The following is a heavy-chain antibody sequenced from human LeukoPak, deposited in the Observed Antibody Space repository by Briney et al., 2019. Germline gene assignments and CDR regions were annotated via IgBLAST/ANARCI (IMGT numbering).Heavy chain of an antibody. V-gene: IGHV4-59*01. Sequence: SETLSLTCTVSGGSISSYYWSWIRQPPGQGLEWMGDIYYSGSTNYNPSLKSRVTISVDTSKNQFSLKLSSVTAADTAVYYCARGSLDYYGSGSYYNALGAFDIWGQGTMVTVSS. CDR2: IYYSGST. J-gene: IGHJ3*02. CDR1: GGSISSYY. D-gene: IGHD3-10*01. CDR3: ARGSLDYYGSGSYYNALGAFDI.